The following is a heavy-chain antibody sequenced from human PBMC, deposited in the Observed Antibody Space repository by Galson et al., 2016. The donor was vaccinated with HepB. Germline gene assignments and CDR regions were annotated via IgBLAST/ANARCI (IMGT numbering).Heavy chain of an antibody. D-gene: IGHD2-21*02. V-gene: IGHV4-59*01. Sequence: SETLSLTCTISRGSISSYYWTWIRQPPGKGLEWIGYVYYSGSTKYNPSLKSRVTISIDTSKNQFSLKLASVSAADPAVYYCAREGRLSFPESFDLWGRGTMVTVSS. CDR3: AREGRLSFPESFDL. CDR2: VYYSGST. CDR1: RGSISSYY. J-gene: IGHJ3*01.